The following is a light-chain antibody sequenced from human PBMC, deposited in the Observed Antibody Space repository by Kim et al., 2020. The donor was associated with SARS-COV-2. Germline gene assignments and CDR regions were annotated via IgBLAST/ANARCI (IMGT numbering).Light chain of an antibody. Sequence: QSVLTQPPSVSATPGQKVIIPCSGSSSNIGNNYVSWYQQFPGTAPKLLIYNNNKRPSGMPDRFSGSKSGTSATLGITGLQTGDEADYYCGTWDSSLSAVVFGGGTQVTVL. CDR3: GTWDSSLSAVV. J-gene: IGLJ3*02. V-gene: IGLV1-51*01. CDR2: NNN. CDR1: SSNIGNNY.